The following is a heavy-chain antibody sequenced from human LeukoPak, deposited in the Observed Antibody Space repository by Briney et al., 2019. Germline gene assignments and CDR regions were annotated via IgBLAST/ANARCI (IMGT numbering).Heavy chain of an antibody. Sequence: GGSLRLSCAASGFTFSTYSMNWVRQAPGKGLEWVSSISSSSSYIYYADSVKGRFTISRDNAKNSLYLQMNSLRAEDTAVYYCARYLTGYPISYYFDYWGQGTLVTVSS. J-gene: IGHJ4*02. CDR2: ISSSSSYI. CDR1: GFTFSTYS. CDR3: ARYLTGYPISYYFDY. D-gene: IGHD3-9*01. V-gene: IGHV3-21*01.